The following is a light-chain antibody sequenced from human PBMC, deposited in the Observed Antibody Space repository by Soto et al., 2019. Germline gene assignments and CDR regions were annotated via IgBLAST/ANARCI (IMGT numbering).Light chain of an antibody. Sequence: DIQMTQSPSSLSASVGDRVTITCRASQDISNYLAWYQQKPGKVPKLLIYAASTLQSGVPSRFSGSGSGTDFTLTISSLQPEDVATYYCQKYNSALVLTFGGGTKVEIK. CDR3: QKYNSALVLT. J-gene: IGKJ4*01. CDR2: AAS. CDR1: QDISNY. V-gene: IGKV1-27*01.